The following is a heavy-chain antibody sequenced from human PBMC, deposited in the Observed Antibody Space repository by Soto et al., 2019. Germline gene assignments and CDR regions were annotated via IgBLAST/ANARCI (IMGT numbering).Heavy chain of an antibody. Sequence: QIQLVQSGPEVQQPGASVKVSCKASGYSFTSYGISWVRQAPGQGREWVGWTSAYNGNTNYAQRLQGRVTMTTDTPPNTAYMDLKSLRSDDTAVYYCARDPPIAGSLGGTPLMHVWGQGTTVTVSS. V-gene: IGHV1-18*04. J-gene: IGHJ6*02. CDR1: GYSFTSYG. CDR2: TSAYNGNT. D-gene: IGHD1-20*01. CDR3: ARDPPIAGSLGGTPLMHV.